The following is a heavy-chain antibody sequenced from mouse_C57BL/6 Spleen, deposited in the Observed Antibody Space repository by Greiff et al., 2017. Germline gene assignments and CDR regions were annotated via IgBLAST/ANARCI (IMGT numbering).Heavy chain of an antibody. D-gene: IGHD1-1*01. CDR1: GYSFTGYY. V-gene: IGHV1-42*01. J-gene: IGHJ2*01. Sequence: EVQLQQSGPELVKPGASVKISCKASGYSFTGYYMNWVKQSPEKSLEWIGEINPSTGGTTYNQKFKAKATLTVDKSSSTAYMQLKSLTSEDSAVYYCARGYYGTIDYWGQGTTLTVSS. CDR2: INPSTGGT. CDR3: ARGYYGTIDY.